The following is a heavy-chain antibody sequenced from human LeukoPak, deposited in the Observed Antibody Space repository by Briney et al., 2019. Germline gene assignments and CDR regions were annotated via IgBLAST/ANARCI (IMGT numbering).Heavy chain of an antibody. CDR3: AKERIAVAGRNCFDP. Sequence: GGSLRLSCAASGFTFSRYAMSWVRQAPGKGGEWVSAISGSGGSTYYPDSVKGRFTISRDNSKNTLYLQMNSLRAEHTAVYYCAKERIAVAGRNCFDPWGQGTLVTVSS. CDR1: GFTFSRYA. V-gene: IGHV3-23*01. CDR2: ISGSGGST. J-gene: IGHJ5*02. D-gene: IGHD6-19*01.